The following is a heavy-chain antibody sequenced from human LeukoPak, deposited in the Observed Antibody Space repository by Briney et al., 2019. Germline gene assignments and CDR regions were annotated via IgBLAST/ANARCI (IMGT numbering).Heavy chain of an antibody. Sequence: GASVKVSCKASGYTFTSYDINWVRQATGQGLEWMGWMNPNSGNTGYAQKFQGRDTMTRNTSISTAYMELSSLRSEDTAVYYCARIFPITMVRGVSFGYWGQGTLVTVSS. V-gene: IGHV1-8*01. D-gene: IGHD3-10*01. CDR1: GYTFTSYD. J-gene: IGHJ4*02. CDR3: ARIFPITMVRGVSFGY. CDR2: MNPNSGNT.